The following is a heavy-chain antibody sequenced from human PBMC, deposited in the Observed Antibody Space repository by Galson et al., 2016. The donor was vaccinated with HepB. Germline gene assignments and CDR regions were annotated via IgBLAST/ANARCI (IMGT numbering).Heavy chain of an antibody. V-gene: IGHV3-7*03. D-gene: IGHD3-22*01. CDR3: ARDETHYYDSRGPYYDSFDV. CDR1: AFTFSTYW. J-gene: IGHJ3*01. Sequence: SLRLSCAASAFTFSTYWMTWVRQAPGKGLEWVANIKRDGSEEHYVDSVKGRFTVSRDNAKNSLYLQMNSLRAEDTAGYYCARDETHYYDSRGPYYDSFDVWGQGTMVTVSS. CDR2: IKRDGSEE.